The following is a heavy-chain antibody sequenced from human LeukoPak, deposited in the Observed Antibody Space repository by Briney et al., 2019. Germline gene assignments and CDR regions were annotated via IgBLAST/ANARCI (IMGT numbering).Heavy chain of an antibody. J-gene: IGHJ6*03. V-gene: IGHV1-69*13. CDR2: IIPIFGTA. D-gene: IGHD3-22*01. CDR3: ASPEPLRARSGYPYYYYMDV. CDR1: GYTLTELS. Sequence: ASVKVSCKVSGYTLTELSMHWVRQAPGKGLEWMGGIIPIFGTANYAQKFQGRVTITADESTSTAYMELSSLRSEDTAVYYCASPEPLRARSGYPYYYYMDVWGKGTTVTVSS.